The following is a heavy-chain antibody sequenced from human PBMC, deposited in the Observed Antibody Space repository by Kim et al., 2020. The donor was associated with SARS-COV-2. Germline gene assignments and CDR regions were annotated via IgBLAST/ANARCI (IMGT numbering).Heavy chain of an antibody. J-gene: IGHJ4*02. D-gene: IGHD3-3*01. Sequence: RFTIYRDNAKNSLYLQMNSLGAEDTAVYYCARDTDYDFWSGYSSLVPFDYWGQGTLVTVSS. V-gene: IGHV3-11*06. CDR3: ARDTDYDFWSGYSSLVPFDY.